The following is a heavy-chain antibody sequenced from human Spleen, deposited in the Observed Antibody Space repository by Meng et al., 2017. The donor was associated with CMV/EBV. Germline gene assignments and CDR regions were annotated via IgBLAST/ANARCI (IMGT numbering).Heavy chain of an antibody. J-gene: IGHJ1*01. D-gene: IGHD3-22*01. CDR3: ARDLPKIKTYYYDSSGYYEA. Sequence: FSSYSMNWVRQAPGKGLEWVSSISSSSSYIYYADSVKGRFTISRDNAKNSLYLQMNSLRAEDTAVYYCARDLPKIKTYYYDSSGYYEAWGQGTLVTVSS. CDR2: ISSSSSYI. V-gene: IGHV3-21*01. CDR1: FSSYS.